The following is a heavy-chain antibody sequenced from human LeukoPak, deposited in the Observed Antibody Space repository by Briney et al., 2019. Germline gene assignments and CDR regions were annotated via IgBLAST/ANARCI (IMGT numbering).Heavy chain of an antibody. Sequence: SETLSLTCTVSGGSVSSGSYYWSWIRQPPGKGLEWIGYIHYSGSTYYNPSLKSRVTISVDTSKNQFSLKLSSVTAADTAVYYCARRGTGDWFDPWGQGTLVTVSS. CDR3: ARRGTGDWFDP. D-gene: IGHD1-14*01. V-gene: IGHV4-31*03. CDR1: GGSVSSGSYY. CDR2: IHYSGST. J-gene: IGHJ5*02.